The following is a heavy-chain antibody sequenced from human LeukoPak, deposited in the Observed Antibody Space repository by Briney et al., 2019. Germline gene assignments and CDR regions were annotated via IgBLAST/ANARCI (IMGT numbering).Heavy chain of an antibody. Sequence: PSETLSLTCTVSGGSISSSSYYWGWIRQSPGKGLEWIGSIYYSGSTYYNPSLKSRVTISVDTSKNQFSLKLSSVTAADTAVYYCARTMVRGVSWFDPWGQGTLVTVSS. CDR3: ARTMVRGVSWFDP. CDR1: GGSISSSSYY. D-gene: IGHD3-10*01. V-gene: IGHV4-39*01. J-gene: IGHJ5*02. CDR2: IYYSGST.